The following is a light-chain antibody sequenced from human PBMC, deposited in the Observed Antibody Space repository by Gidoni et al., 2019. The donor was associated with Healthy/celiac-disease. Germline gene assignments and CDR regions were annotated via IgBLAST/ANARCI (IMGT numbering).Light chain of an antibody. CDR1: QSHLHSNGYNY. Sequence: DLAMTQFPLSLPVTPGEPAPIPCTSSQSHLHSNGYNYLDWYLQKPGQSPQLLIYVGSNRASGVPDRFSGSGSGTDFTLKISRVEAEDIGVYYCKQDLKTPWTFGQGTKVEIK. CDR3: KQDLKTPWT. CDR2: VGS. V-gene: IGKV2-28*01. J-gene: IGKJ1*01.